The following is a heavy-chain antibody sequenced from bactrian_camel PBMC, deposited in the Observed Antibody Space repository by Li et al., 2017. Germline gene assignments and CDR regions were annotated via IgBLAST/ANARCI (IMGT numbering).Heavy chain of an antibody. Sequence: QLVESGGDSVQPGGSLRLSCAASGNTGNSALLGWLRQEPGKEREVVASIYTGGPAPYYADSVKGRFFISQDTAAKTAYLDMTALKPGDTAMYVCVAGRRRRCVLPATDYQGQGTQVTVS. D-gene: IGHD4*01. CDR1: GNTGNSAL. CDR2: IYTGGPAP. J-gene: IGHJ4*01. V-gene: IGHV3S53*01.